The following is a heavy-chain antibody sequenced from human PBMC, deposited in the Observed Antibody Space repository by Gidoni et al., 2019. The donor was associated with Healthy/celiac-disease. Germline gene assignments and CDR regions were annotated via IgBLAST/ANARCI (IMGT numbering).Heavy chain of an antibody. CDR1: GFPFSCYA. CDR3: ARDPLGYCSSTSCYGPYYYYGMDV. J-gene: IGHJ6*02. CDR2: IWYDGSNK. D-gene: IGHD2-2*01. Sequence: VQLVGPGGGVVQPGSSLRLSGAASGFPFSCYAMHWAGQAPGNGLEWVAVIWYDGSNKYYADSVKVRFTISRDNSKNTLYLQMNSLRAEDTAVYYCARDPLGYCSSTSCYGPYYYYGMDVWGQGTTVTVSS. V-gene: IGHV3-33*01.